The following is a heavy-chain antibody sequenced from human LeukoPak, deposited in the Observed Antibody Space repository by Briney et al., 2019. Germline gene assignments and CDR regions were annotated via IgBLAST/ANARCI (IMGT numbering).Heavy chain of an antibody. D-gene: IGHD6-19*01. CDR3: ARISSRWYVGLDY. CDR1: GGSISSGSYY. Sequence: SQTLSLTCTVSGGSISSGSYYWSWIRQPAGKGLEWIGRIYTSGSTNYNPSLKSRVTISVDTSKNQFSLKLSSVTAADTAVYYCARISSRWYVGLDYWGQGTLVTVSS. V-gene: IGHV4-61*02. J-gene: IGHJ4*02. CDR2: IYTSGST.